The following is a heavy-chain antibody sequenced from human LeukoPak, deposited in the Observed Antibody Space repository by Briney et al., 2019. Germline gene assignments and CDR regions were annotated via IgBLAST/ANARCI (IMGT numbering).Heavy chain of an antibody. J-gene: IGHJ4*02. CDR1: GYTFTSYD. D-gene: IGHD3-22*01. Sequence: GASVKVSCKASGYTFTSYDINWVRQATGQGLEWMGWMNPNSGNTGYAQKFQGRVTMTRNTSISTAYMELSSLRSEDTAVYYCARGYSPHYYDSSGYSGWGQGTLVTVSS. CDR3: ARGYSPHYYDSSGYSG. V-gene: IGHV1-8*02. CDR2: MNPNSGNT.